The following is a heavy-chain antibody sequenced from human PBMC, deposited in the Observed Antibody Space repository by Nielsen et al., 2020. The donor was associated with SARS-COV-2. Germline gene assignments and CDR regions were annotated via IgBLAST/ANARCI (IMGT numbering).Heavy chain of an antibody. D-gene: IGHD3-16*02. CDR2: IYYSGST. J-gene: IGHJ4*02. CDR3: ARDLGVWGSYRLPGY. Sequence: PGKGLEWIGYIYYSGSTYYNPSLKSRVTISVDTSKNQFSLKLSSVTAADTAVYYCARDLGVWGSYRLPGYWGQGTLVTVSS. V-gene: IGHV4-31*02.